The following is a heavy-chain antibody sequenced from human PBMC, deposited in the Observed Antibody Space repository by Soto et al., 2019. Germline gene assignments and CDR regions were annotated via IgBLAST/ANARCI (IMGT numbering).Heavy chain of an antibody. V-gene: IGHV1-69*13. CDR1: GGTFSNSV. CDR3: ARAPILVGVTPYENYFDS. J-gene: IGHJ4*02. CDR2: SIPIFGTA. D-gene: IGHD3-3*01. Sequence: VASVKVSCKASGGTFSNSVISWARQAPGPGLEWMGGSIPIFGTANYAQKFQSRVTIIADESTSTAYMELTSLRSEDTAVYYCARAPILVGVTPYENYFDSWGQGTLVTVSS.